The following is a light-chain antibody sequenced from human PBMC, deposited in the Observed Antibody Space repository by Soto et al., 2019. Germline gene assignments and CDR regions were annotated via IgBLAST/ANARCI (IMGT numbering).Light chain of an antibody. J-gene: IGKJ2*01. Sequence: DVQMTQSPSSLSAYVGDRVPITCQPSQDISNSLNWYQQKPGKAPKLLIYDASNLETGVPSRFSGSGSGTDFTFAISSLQTEDIVTYYCQQYDSLPRTFGQGTKVDIK. CDR3: QQYDSLPRT. CDR2: DAS. V-gene: IGKV1-33*01. CDR1: QDISNS.